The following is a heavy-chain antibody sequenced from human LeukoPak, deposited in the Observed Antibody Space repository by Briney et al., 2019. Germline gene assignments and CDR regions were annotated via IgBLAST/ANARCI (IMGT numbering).Heavy chain of an antibody. Sequence: GGSLRLSCAASEFDFSSHAMTWVRQAPGKGPMWVSRICPDGTVTNYADSVKARFIISRDNARNTVYLQMNSLRVEDTAVYYCVRDFRSADYWGQGTLVTVSS. CDR3: VRDFRSADY. V-gene: IGHV3-74*01. J-gene: IGHJ4*02. CDR2: ICPDGTVT. CDR1: EFDFSSHA.